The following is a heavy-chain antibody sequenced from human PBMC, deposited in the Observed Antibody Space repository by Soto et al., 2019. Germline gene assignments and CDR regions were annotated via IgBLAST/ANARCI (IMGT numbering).Heavy chain of an antibody. J-gene: IGHJ4*02. CDR2: IIPIFGTA. CDR3: ARDLAAAGNFDD. D-gene: IGHD6-13*01. Sequence: GASVKVSCKASGGTFSSYAISWVRQAPGQGLEWMGGIIPIFGTANYAQKFQGRVTITADESTSTAYMELSSLRSEDTAVYYCARDLAAAGNFDDWGQGSLVTVSS. V-gene: IGHV1-69*13. CDR1: GGTFSSYA.